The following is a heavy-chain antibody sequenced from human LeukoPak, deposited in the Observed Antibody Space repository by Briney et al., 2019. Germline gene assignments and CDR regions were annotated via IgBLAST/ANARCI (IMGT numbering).Heavy chain of an antibody. CDR3: ARDAFDWLYGLVPYYFDY. D-gene: IGHD3-9*01. V-gene: IGHV1-69*05. CDR2: IIPIFGTA. Sequence: SVKVSCKASGYTFTSYDINWVRQAPGQGLEWMGRIIPIFGTANYAQKFQGRVTITTDESTSTAYMELSSLRSEDTAVYYCARDAFDWLYGLVPYYFDYWGQGTLVTVSS. J-gene: IGHJ4*02. CDR1: GYTFTSYD.